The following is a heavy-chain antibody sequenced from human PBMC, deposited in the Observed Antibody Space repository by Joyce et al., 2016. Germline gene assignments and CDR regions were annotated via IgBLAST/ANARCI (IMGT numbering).Heavy chain of an antibody. D-gene: IGHD5-24*01. CDR1: GFSFNTYS. J-gene: IGHJ4*02. CDR3: ARVGRTGYTCDY. V-gene: IGHV3-48*02. Sequence: EVQLVESGGDLVQPGGSLRLSCAASGFSFNTYSINWVRQAPGKGLEWLSYIRASSGTLYYADSVKGRFTISRDNAKNSVYLQMNSLRDEDTAVYYCARVGRTGYTCDYWGQGTLVTVSS. CDR2: IRASSGTL.